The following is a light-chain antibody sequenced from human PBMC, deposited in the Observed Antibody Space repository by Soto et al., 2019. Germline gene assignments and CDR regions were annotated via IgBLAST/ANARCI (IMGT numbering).Light chain of an antibody. CDR1: QDINRW. V-gene: IGKV1-12*01. Sequence: DIQMTQSPSSVSASVGDRVTITCRACQDINRWLVWYQQKPGKAPKLLIYAASSLQSGVPSRFSGSGSGTDFTLTISSLQPEDFATYYCQQDNSFPWTFGQGTRVEI. CDR2: AAS. CDR3: QQDNSFPWT. J-gene: IGKJ1*01.